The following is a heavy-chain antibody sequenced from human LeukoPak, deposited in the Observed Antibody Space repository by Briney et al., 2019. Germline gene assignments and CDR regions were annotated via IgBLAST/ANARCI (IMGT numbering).Heavy chain of an antibody. CDR3: ARDTWFGQFDP. CDR2: INHSGST. J-gene: IGHJ5*02. CDR1: GGSFSGYY. Sequence: PSETLSLTCAVYGGSFSGYYWSWIRQPPGKGLEWIGEINHSGSTNYNPSLKSRVTISVDTSKNQFSLKLSSVTAADTAVYYCARDTWFGQFDPWGQGTLVTVSS. V-gene: IGHV4-34*01. D-gene: IGHD3-10*01.